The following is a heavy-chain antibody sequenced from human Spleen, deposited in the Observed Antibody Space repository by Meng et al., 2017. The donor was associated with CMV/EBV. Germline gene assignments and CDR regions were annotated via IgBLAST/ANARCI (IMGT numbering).Heavy chain of an antibody. CDR2: INPSGGST. CDR1: GYTFTSYY. Sequence: ASVKVSCKASGYTFTSYYMHWVRQAPGQGLEWMGIINPSGGSTSYAQKFQGRVTMTRDTSTSTVYMELSSLRSEDTAVYYCARERKRGGGGYYYYGMDVWGQGTTVTVSS. D-gene: IGHD3-10*01. V-gene: IGHV1-46*01. J-gene: IGHJ6*02. CDR3: ARERKRGGGGYYYYGMDV.